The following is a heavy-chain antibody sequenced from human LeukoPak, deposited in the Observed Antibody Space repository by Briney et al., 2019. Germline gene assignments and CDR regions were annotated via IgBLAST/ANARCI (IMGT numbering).Heavy chain of an antibody. V-gene: IGHV3-48*02. CDR2: ISSSSSTI. CDR3: ARDPHIAAAGTIFDY. D-gene: IGHD6-13*01. CDR1: GFTFSSCS. J-gene: IGHJ4*02. Sequence: PGGSLRLSCAASGFTFSSCSMNWVRQAPGKGLEWVSYISSSSSTIYYADSVKGRFTISRDNAKNSLYPQMNSLRDEDSAVYYCARDPHIAAAGTIFDYWGQGTLVTVSS.